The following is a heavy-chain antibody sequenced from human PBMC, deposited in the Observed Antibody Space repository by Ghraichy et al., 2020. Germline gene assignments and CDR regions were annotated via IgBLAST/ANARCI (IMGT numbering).Heavy chain of an antibody. Sequence: ETLRLSCAASGFSFRTTGMSWVRQAPGRGPEWVSSISSSGGETYYGDSVRGRFTVFRDNSKNTLYLQMNSLTVEDTAVFYCVKIGVIGLWYFDLWGRGTLVRGSS. V-gene: IGHV3-23*01. J-gene: IGHJ2*01. CDR2: ISSSGGET. CDR1: GFSFRTTG. D-gene: IGHD2-21*01. CDR3: VKIGVIGLWYFDL.